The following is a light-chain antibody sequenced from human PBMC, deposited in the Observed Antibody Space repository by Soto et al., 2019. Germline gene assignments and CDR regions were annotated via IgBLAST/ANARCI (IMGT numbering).Light chain of an antibody. Sequence: QSVLTQPPSMSAAPGQKVPISCSGSSSNIGDNFVSWYQHLPGTAPKLLIFDNSQRLSEIPDRFFGSKSGTIATLAITGPQTGDEAVYYCATWDSKLSAVVFGGGTKLTVL. CDR1: SSNIGDNF. CDR2: DNS. CDR3: ATWDSKLSAVV. J-gene: IGLJ2*01. V-gene: IGLV1-51*01.